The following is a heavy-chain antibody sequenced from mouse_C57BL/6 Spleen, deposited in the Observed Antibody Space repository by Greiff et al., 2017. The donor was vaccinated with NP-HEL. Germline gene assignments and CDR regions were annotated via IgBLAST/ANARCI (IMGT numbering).Heavy chain of an antibody. D-gene: IGHD2-2*01. V-gene: IGHV1-50*01. CDR1: GYTFTSYW. CDR2: IDPSDSYT. CDR3: AGYGYDVRYAMDY. J-gene: IGHJ4*01. Sequence: QVQLQQPGAELVKPGASVKLSCKASGYTFTSYWMQWVKQRPGQGLEWIGEIDPSDSYTNYNQKFKGKATLTVDTSSSTAYMQLSSLTSEDSAVYYCAGYGYDVRYAMDYWGQGTSGTVSS.